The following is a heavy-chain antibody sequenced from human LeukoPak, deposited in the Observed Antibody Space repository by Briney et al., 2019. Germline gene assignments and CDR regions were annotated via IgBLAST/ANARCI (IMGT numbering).Heavy chain of an antibody. V-gene: IGHV1-18*01. CDR1: GYTFTSYG. CDR2: ISAYNGNT. J-gene: IGHJ4*02. CDR3: ARPSSTVTTYDY. Sequence: ASVKVSCKASGYTFTSYGISWVRQAPGQGLEWMGWISAYNGNTNYARKLQGRVTMTTDTSTSTAYMELRSLRSDDTAVYYCARPSSTVTTYDYWGQGTLVTVSS. D-gene: IGHD4-17*01.